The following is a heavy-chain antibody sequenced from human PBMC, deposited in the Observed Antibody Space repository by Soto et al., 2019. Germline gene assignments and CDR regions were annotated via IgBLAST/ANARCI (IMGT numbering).Heavy chain of an antibody. CDR3: ARRVVLMVYARLGFDP. CDR1: GESFSGYY. V-gene: IGHV4-34*01. D-gene: IGHD2-8*01. Sequence: KPSETLSLTCAVYGESFSGYYWSWIRQPPGKGLEWIGEINHSGSTNYNPSLKSRVTISVDTSKNQFSLKLSSVTAADTAVYYCARRVVLMVYARLGFDPWGQGTLVTVSS. J-gene: IGHJ5*02. CDR2: INHSGST.